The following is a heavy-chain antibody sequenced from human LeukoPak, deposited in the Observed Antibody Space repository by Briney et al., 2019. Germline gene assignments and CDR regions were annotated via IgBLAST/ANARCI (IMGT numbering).Heavy chain of an antibody. CDR3: ARDRGWNCFDS. Sequence: PGGSLRLSCAASGFTFRSNWISWVRQVPGKGLEWVANIRGDGSEKYYVDSVKGRFTISRDNVKNSLYLQMNSLRAEDTAVYYCARDRGWNCFDSWGQGTLVTVSS. V-gene: IGHV3-7*01. CDR2: IRGDGSEK. D-gene: IGHD3-22*01. J-gene: IGHJ4*02. CDR1: GFTFRSNW.